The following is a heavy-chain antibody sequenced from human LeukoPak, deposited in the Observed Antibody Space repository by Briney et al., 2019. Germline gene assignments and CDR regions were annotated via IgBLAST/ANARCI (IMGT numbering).Heavy chain of an antibody. D-gene: IGHD3/OR15-3a*01. CDR1: GFSFGKYW. CDR2: IKLDGSEK. CDR3: ARDQYDTWSRRGNFDS. Sequence: GGSLRLSCVASGFSFGKYWMSWVRQAPGKGLEWVANIKLDGSEKNYVDSVKGRFTISRDNTKNSLYLQMNSLRAEDTAVFYCARDQYDTWSRRGNFDSWGQGTLVTVSS. V-gene: IGHV3-7*03. J-gene: IGHJ4*02.